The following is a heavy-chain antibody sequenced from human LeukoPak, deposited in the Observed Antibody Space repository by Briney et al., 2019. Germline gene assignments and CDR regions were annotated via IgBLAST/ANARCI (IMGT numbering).Heavy chain of an antibody. CDR1: GFTVSTNY. D-gene: IGHD2-2*01. CDR2: IYNSGNT. J-gene: IGHJ4*02. Sequence: GGSLRLSCAASGFTVSTNYMTWVRQAPGKGLECVSVIYNSGNTYYADSVKGRFTISRDNAKNSLYLQMNSLRAEDTAVYYCARRAPIVVVPAAMGADYWGQGTLVTVSS. CDR3: ARRAPIVVVPAAMGADY. V-gene: IGHV3-53*01.